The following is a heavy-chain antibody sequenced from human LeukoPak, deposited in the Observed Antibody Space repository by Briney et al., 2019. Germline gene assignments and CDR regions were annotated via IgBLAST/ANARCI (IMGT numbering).Heavy chain of an antibody. J-gene: IGHJ6*03. V-gene: IGHV3-30*02. CDR3: AKDREAIYYDSSGYHYYYYYMDV. CDR2: IQYDGSDK. Sequence: PGGSLRLACEASGLRFITYWLSWVRQAPGKGLEWVAFIQYDGSDKFYGDSMKGRLTISRDNFRNTLYLQMNSPRAEAWAVYYSAKDREAIYYDSSGYHYYYYYMDVWGKGTTVTISS. CDR1: GLRFITYW. D-gene: IGHD3-22*01.